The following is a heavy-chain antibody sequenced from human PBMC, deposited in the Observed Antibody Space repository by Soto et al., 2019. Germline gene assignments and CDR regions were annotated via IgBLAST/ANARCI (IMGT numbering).Heavy chain of an antibody. V-gene: IGHV3-7*01. D-gene: IGHD3-10*01. CDR2: IQQDGSEK. CDR1: GFTFSSYW. CDR3: AREAYGSGSFLDY. J-gene: IGHJ4*02. Sequence: GGSLRLSCAASGFTFSSYWMSWVRQAPGKGLEWVANIQQDGSEKYYVDSVKGRFTISRDNAKNSLYLQMNSLRVEDTAVYYCAREAYGSGSFLDYWGQGTLVTVSS.